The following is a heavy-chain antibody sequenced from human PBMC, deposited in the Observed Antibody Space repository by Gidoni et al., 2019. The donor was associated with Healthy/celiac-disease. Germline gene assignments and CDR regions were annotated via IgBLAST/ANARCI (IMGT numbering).Heavy chain of an antibody. CDR3: ARSIQLWVLFDY. J-gene: IGHJ4*02. Sequence: QVQLQESGPGLVKPSQTLSLTCTVSGASISSGSYYWSWIRQPAGKGLEWIGRIYTSGSTNYNPSLKSRVTISVDTSKNQFSLKLSSVTAADTAVYYCARSIQLWVLFDYWGQGTLVTVSS. V-gene: IGHV4-61*02. CDR1: GASISSGSYY. D-gene: IGHD5-18*01. CDR2: IYTSGST.